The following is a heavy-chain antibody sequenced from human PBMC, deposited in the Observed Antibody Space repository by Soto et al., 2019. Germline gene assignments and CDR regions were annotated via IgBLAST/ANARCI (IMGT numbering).Heavy chain of an antibody. CDR2: IGSSGLI. D-gene: IGHD2-2*01. CDR3: ARAYCSASSCQLFTGRIFDY. V-gene: IGHV3-48*01. J-gene: IGHJ4*02. Sequence: GGSLRLSCVVSGYTFSAYGMNWVRQAPGKGLEWVAYIGSSGLIYYADSVRGRLSISRDNAKNSLYLQMNSLRAEDTALYYCARAYCSASSCQLFTGRIFDYWGQGTLVTVSS. CDR1: GYTFSAYG.